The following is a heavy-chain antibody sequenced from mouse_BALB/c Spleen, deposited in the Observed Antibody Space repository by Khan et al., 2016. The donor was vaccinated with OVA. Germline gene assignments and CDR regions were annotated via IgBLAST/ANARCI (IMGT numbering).Heavy chain of an antibody. CDR2: IWTDGNT. V-gene: IGHV2-3*01. CDR1: GSSSTSYG. Sequence: VELVESGPGLVAPSQSLSITCTVSGSSSTSYGVRWARQTPGKGLEWLGVIWTDGNTNYHSSLTYRLTITKDNSKSQVLLKLSSLQTDDTATYDCAIIFYGYDWFAYWGQGTLVPVSA. CDR3: AIIFYGYDWFAY. J-gene: IGHJ3*01. D-gene: IGHD2-2*01.